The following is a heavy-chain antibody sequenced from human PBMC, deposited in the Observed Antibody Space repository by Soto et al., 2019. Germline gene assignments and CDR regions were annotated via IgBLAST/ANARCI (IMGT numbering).Heavy chain of an antibody. V-gene: IGHV3-30-3*01. J-gene: IGHJ4*02. Sequence: QVQLVESGGGVVQPGRSLRLSCAASGFTFSSYAMHWVRQAPGKGLEWVAVISYDGSNKYYADSVKGRFTISRDNSKNTLYLQMNSLRAEDTAVYYCARDQRYSYGYGDFDYWGQGTLVTVSS. D-gene: IGHD5-18*01. CDR3: ARDQRYSYGYGDFDY. CDR1: GFTFSSYA. CDR2: ISYDGSNK.